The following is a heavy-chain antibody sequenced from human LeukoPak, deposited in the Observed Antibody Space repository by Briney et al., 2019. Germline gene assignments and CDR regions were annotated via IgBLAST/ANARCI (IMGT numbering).Heavy chain of an antibody. V-gene: IGHV3-33*01. D-gene: IGHD5-18*01. CDR2: IWSDGSKK. J-gene: IGHJ4*02. CDR3: GRGVYSPRDY. Sequence: GRSLRLSCAASGFTFSNSGMHWVRQAPGKGLEWVALIWSDGSKKYYADSVEGRFTISRDNSKNTLYLQMNSLGAEDTAVYYCGRGVYSPRDYWGQGTLVTVSS. CDR1: GFTFSNSG.